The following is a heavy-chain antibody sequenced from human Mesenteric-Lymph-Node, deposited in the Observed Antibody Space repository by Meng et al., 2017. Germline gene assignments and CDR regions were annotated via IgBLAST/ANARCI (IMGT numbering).Heavy chain of an antibody. Sequence: SETLSLTCTVSNGSINNDYWAWIRQPPGKGLEWIGYISFHGLSDYRSSLKSRVSISLDTSNNQFSLNLKSVTTTDTAVYYCARVGYCSSGSCHREWLDPWGPGTLVTVSS. CDR3: ARVGYCSSGSCHREWLDP. CDR1: NGSINNDY. V-gene: IGHV4-59*01. CDR2: ISFHGLS. J-gene: IGHJ5*02. D-gene: IGHD2-15*01.